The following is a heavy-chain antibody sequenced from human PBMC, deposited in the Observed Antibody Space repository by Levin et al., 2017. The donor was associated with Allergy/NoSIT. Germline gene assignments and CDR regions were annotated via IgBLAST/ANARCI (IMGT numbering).Heavy chain of an antibody. V-gene: IGHV3-23*01. D-gene: IGHD6-13*01. Sequence: GGSLRLSCAASGFTFSSYAMSWVRQAPGKGLEWVSAISGSGGSTYYADSVKGRFTISRDNSKNTLYLQMNSLRAEDTAVYYCAKDLGDIAAAGPLFDYWGQGTLVTVSS. CDR1: GFTFSSYA. J-gene: IGHJ4*02. CDR3: AKDLGDIAAAGPLFDY. CDR2: ISGSGGST.